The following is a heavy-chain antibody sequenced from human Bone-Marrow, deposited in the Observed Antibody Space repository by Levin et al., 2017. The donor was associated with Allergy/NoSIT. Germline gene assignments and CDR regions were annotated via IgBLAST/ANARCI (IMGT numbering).Heavy chain of an antibody. CDR1: GGSMSPFY. D-gene: IGHD5-18*01. J-gene: IGHJ4*02. V-gene: IGHV4-59*01. CDR2: IFHTGRT. Sequence: AGGSLRLSCSVSGGSMSPFYWSWIRQSPGRGLEFVGYIFHTGRTTYNPSLTGRVTISVDTSRNQFSLKLTSVTAADSALYFCARARDNYGYLPLDSWGQGTLVTVSS. CDR3: ARARDNYGYLPLDS.